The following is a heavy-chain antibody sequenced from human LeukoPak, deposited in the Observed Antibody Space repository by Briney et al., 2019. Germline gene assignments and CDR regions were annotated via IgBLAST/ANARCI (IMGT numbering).Heavy chain of an antibody. Sequence: ASVKVSCKASGYTFTGYYMHWVRQAPGQGLEWMGWINPNSGGTNYAQKFQGRVTMTRDTSISTAYMELSRLRSDDTAVYYCARTPTYYDFWSGSTFDYWGQGTLVTVSS. V-gene: IGHV1-2*02. J-gene: IGHJ4*02. CDR1: GYTFTGYY. CDR3: ARTPTYYDFWSGSTFDY. D-gene: IGHD3-3*01. CDR2: INPNSGGT.